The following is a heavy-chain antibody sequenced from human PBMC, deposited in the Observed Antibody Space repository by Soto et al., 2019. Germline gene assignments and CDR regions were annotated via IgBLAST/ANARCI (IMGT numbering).Heavy chain of an antibody. J-gene: IGHJ1*01. CDR2: ISSSGSTI. CDR3: ARVSQSFIEYFQY. Sequence: LRLSCAASGFTFSSYEMIWVRQAPGKGLEWVSYISSSGSTIYYADSVKGRFTISRDNAKNSLYLQMNSLRAEDTAVYNCARVSQSFIEYFQYWGKGTLVTVSS. CDR1: GFTFSSYE. V-gene: IGHV3-48*03. D-gene: IGHD3-16*02.